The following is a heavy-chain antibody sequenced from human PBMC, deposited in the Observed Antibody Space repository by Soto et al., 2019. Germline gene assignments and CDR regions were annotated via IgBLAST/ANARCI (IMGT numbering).Heavy chain of an antibody. V-gene: IGHV3-9*01. CDR2: ITWNSDNI. CDR3: ARDNCSGGSCYGAFDI. CDR1: GFTFDDYA. Sequence: GGSLRLSCAASGFTFDDYAMHWVRQAPGKGLEWVSGITWNSDNIDYADSVKGRFTITRDNAKNSLYLQMNSLRAEDTALYYCARDNCSGGSCYGAFDIWGQGTLVTVSS. D-gene: IGHD2-15*01. J-gene: IGHJ3*02.